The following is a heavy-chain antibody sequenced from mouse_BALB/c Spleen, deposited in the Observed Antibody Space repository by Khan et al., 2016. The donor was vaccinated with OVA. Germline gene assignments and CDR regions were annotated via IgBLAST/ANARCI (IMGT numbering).Heavy chain of an antibody. CDR2: IYPSDSYT. Sequence: QVQLKQSGTELVRPGASVKLSCKASGYTFTNYWMNWVKQRPGQGLEWIGNIYPSDSYTNYNQKFKDKATLTVDKSSSIAYMQLSSPTSEDSAVYYCTREWVDGSSFAYWGQGTLVTVSA. V-gene: IGHV1-69*02. CDR1: GYTFTNYW. D-gene: IGHD1-3*01. CDR3: TREWVDGSSFAY. J-gene: IGHJ3*01.